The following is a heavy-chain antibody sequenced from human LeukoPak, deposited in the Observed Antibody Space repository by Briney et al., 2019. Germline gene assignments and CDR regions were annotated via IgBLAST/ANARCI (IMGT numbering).Heavy chain of an antibody. CDR2: VYYSGST. CDR1: GGSISSGDYY. CDR3: ARGAVVVPAATVGWFDP. V-gene: IGHV4-30-4*01. D-gene: IGHD2-2*01. J-gene: IGHJ5*02. Sequence: PSGTVSLTCTVSGGSISSGDYYWSWIRQPPGKGLEWIGYVYYSGSTYYNPSLKSRVTISVDTSKNQFSLKLSSVTAADTAVYYCARGAVVVPAATVGWFDPWGQGTLVTVSS.